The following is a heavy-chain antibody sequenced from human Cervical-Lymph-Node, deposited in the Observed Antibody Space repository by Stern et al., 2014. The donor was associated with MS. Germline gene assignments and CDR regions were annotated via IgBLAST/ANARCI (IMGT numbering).Heavy chain of an antibody. V-gene: IGHV3-7*01. CDR2: IKQDGSEK. CDR3: ARDPADYCTRTSCVYYYGLDV. D-gene: IGHD2-2*01. Sequence: EVQLVESGGGLVQPGGSLRLSCTASGFTFSTYWMTWVRQAPGKGLEWVANIKQDGSEKYYVDPVKGRFTISRDNGKNSLYLQMNSLRAEDTAVYYCARDPADYCTRTSCVYYYGLDVWGQGTTVTVSS. CDR1: GFTFSTYW. J-gene: IGHJ6*02.